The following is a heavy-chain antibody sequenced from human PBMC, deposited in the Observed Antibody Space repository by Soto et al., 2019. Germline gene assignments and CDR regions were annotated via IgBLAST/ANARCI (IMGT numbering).Heavy chain of an antibody. CDR1: GFTFSSYW. Sequence: AGGSLRLSCAASGFTFSSYWMHWVRQGPGKGLVWVSRINSDGSRTNYADSVKGRFTISRDNAKNTLYLQMNSLRAEETAVYYCARGVRGAYGLDIWGQGTMVTVSS. CDR3: ARGVRGAYGLDI. V-gene: IGHV3-74*01. CDR2: INSDGSRT. D-gene: IGHD2-21*01. J-gene: IGHJ3*02.